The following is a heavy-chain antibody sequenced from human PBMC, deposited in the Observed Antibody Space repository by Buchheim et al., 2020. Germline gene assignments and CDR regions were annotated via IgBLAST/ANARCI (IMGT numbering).Heavy chain of an antibody. CDR2: VYHSGST. V-gene: IGHV4-30-2*01. Sequence: QLQLQESGSGLVKPSQTLSLTCAVSGGSISSGGYSWSWIRQPPGKGLEWLGYVYHSGSTYYNPSLKSRVTISVDRSKNQFSLKLSSVTAADTAVYYCARLEGYCSGGSCYGVGWFDPWGQGTL. CDR1: GGSISSGGYS. J-gene: IGHJ5*02. D-gene: IGHD2-15*01. CDR3: ARLEGYCSGGSCYGVGWFDP.